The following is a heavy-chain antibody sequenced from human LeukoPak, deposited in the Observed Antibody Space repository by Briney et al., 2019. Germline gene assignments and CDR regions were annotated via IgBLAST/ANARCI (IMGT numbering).Heavy chain of an antibody. V-gene: IGHV2-5*02. D-gene: IGHD6-6*01. J-gene: IGHJ4*02. CDR2: IYWDDDK. CDR1: GFSLSTSGVG. CDR3: AHRSEGSSFFDY. Sequence: SGPTLVKPTQTLTLTCTFSGFSLSTSGVGVGWIRQPPGKALEWFALIYWDDDKRFSPSLKSRLTMTKDTSKNQVVLTMTNVDPVDTATYYCAHRSEGSSFFDYWGQGTLVTVSS.